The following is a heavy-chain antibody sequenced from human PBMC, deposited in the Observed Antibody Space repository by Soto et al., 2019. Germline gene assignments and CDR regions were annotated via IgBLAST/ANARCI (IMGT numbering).Heavy chain of an antibody. CDR1: GGSISSGGYY. V-gene: IGHV4-39*07. J-gene: IGHJ4*02. Sequence: SEPMSLTCTVSGGSISSGGYYLSRIRQPPGTGLEWIGEINHSGSTNYNPSLKSRVTISVDTSKNQFSLKLTSVTAADTAVYYCARDKITGLFDYWGQGTLVTVSS. D-gene: IGHD2-8*02. CDR3: ARDKITGLFDY. CDR2: INHSGST.